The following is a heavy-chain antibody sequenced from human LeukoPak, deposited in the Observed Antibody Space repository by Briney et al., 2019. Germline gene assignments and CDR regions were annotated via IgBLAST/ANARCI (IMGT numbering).Heavy chain of an antibody. J-gene: IGHJ4*02. CDR2: INHSGST. CDR1: GGSFNGYY. CDR3: ARAYGVAATPFGY. D-gene: IGHD2-15*01. Sequence: NPSETLCLTCAVYGGSFNGYYWSWIRQPPGKVLEGIGEINHSGSTNYNPSLKSRVTISVDTSKNQFSLKLSSVTAADTAVYYCARAYGVAATPFGYWGQGTLVTVSS. V-gene: IGHV4-34*01.